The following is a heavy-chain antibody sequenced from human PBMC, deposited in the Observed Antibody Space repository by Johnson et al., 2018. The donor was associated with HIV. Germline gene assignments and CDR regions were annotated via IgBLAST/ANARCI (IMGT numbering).Heavy chain of an antibody. V-gene: IGHV3-30-3*01. Sequence: QMQLVESGGGVVQPGRSLRLSCAASGFTFSSYAMHWVRQAPGKGLEWVAVISYDGSNKYYADSVKGRFTISRDNSKNTLYLQMNSLRAEDTAVYYCAKDHPQMATIVGAFDIWGQGTMVTVSS. D-gene: IGHD5-24*01. CDR1: GFTFSSYA. CDR3: AKDHPQMATIVGAFDI. CDR2: ISYDGSNK. J-gene: IGHJ3*02.